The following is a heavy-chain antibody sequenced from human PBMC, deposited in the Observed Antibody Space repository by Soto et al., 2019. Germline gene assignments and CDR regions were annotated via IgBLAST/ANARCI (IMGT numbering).Heavy chain of an antibody. V-gene: IGHV1-18*01. Sequence: ASVKVSCKASGCTFTSYGISWVRQAPGQGLEWMGWISAYNGNTNYAQKLQGRVTVTTDTSTSTAYMELRSLRSDDTAVYYCARGSTVVTPDYFDYWGQGTLVTVSS. J-gene: IGHJ4*02. CDR2: ISAYNGNT. CDR1: GCTFTSYG. D-gene: IGHD4-17*01. CDR3: ARGSTVVTPDYFDY.